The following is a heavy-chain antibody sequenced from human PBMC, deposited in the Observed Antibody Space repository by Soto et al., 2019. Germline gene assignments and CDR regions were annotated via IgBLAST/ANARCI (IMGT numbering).Heavy chain of an antibody. CDR2: IVPVFATP. CDR3: ARHSGPQFYYYAMDV. D-gene: IGHD2-8*02. V-gene: IGHV1-69*01. CDR1: GGTLSTYA. J-gene: IGHJ6*02. Sequence: QVQLVQSGAEVRKPGSSAKVSCKAPGGTLSTYAMSWVRQAPGQGLEWMGGIVPVFATPTYAQRFQGRVTITADEYTNTAYMELSSLRSEDTAVYYCARHSGPQFYYYAMDVWGQGTTVTVSS.